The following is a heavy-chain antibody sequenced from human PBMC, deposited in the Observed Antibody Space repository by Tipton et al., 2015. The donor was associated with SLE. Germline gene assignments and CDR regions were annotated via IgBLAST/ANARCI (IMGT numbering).Heavy chain of an antibody. Sequence: TLSLTCTVSGGSISSGSDFWTWIRQPAGKGLEWIGYIFTSGTTKYNPSLQSRVTISANKSKNQFSLEGNSVTAADTAVYFCARGTSMPMVDWFGPWGQGTLVTVSS. CDR3: ARGTSMPMVDWFGP. J-gene: IGHJ5*02. CDR2: IFTSGTT. D-gene: IGHD2/OR15-2a*01. V-gene: IGHV4-61*09. CDR1: GGSISSGSDF.